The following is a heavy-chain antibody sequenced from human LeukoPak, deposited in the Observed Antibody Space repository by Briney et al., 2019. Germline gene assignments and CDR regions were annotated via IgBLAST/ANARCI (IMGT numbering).Heavy chain of an antibody. CDR1: GYTFTSYD. D-gene: IGHD5-12*01. CDR2: MNPNSGNT. J-gene: IGHJ6*02. Sequence: ASVKVSCKASGYTFTSYDINWVRQATGQGLEWMGWMNPNSGNTGYAQKFQGRVTMTRNTSISTAYMELSSLRSEGTAVYYCARTRGYSGYDLTYYYYGMDVWGQGTTVTVSS. V-gene: IGHV1-8*01. CDR3: ARTRGYSGYDLTYYYYGMDV.